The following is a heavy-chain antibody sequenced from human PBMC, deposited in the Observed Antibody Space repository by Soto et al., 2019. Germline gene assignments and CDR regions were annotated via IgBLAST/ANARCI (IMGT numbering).Heavy chain of an antibody. CDR2: ISFDGSNK. CDR1: GFTFSYYP. CDR3: ARVPGDMVAILYVYTLDGREALSDVDV. D-gene: IGHD5-12*01. J-gene: IGHJ6*02. V-gene: IGHV3-30*04. Sequence: QMQLVESGGGAVQPGRSLRLSCAASGFTFSYYPMHWVRQAPGKGLEWVAVISFDGSNKYYADSVKGRFTISRDNSKKRLYLQMNGLRGENTAVYYCARVPGDMVAILYVYTLDGREALSDVDVWGQGTTVTVSS.